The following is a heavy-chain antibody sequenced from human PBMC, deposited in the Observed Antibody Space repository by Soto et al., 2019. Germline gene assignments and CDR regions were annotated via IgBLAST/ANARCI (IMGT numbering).Heavy chain of an antibody. CDR2: IYYSGST. Sequence: SETLSLTCTVSGGSISSSSYYWGWIRQPPGKGLEWIGSIYYSGSTYYNPSLKSRVTISVDTSKNQFSLKLSSVTAADTAVYYCNSYYYGSGSYYTTDYWGQGTLVTVSS. J-gene: IGHJ4*02. V-gene: IGHV4-39*01. CDR1: GGSISSSSYY. CDR3: NSYYYGSGSYYTTDY. D-gene: IGHD3-10*01.